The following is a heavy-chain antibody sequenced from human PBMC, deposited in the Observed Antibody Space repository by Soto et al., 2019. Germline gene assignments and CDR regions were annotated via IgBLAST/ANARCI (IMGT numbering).Heavy chain of an antibody. CDR1: GFTFSSYS. V-gene: IGHV3-21*01. Sequence: SGGSLRLSCAASGFTFSSYSMNWVRQAPGKGLEWVSSISSSSSYIYYADSVKGRFTISRDNAKNSLYLQMNSLRAEDTAVYYCARGLPGKSTVFLDYWGQGTLVTVSS. D-gene: IGHD2-2*01. CDR3: ARGLPGKSTVFLDY. CDR2: ISSSSSYI. J-gene: IGHJ4*02.